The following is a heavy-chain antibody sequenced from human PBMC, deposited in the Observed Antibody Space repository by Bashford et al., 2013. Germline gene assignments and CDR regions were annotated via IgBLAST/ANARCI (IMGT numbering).Heavy chain of an antibody. J-gene: IGHJ4*02. V-gene: IGHV4-31*03. CDR1: GGSISSGGYY. CDR3: ARSLRRTTVTATPFDY. CDR2: IYYSGST. Sequence: SSETLSLTCTVSGGSISSGGYYWSWIRQHPGKGLEWIGYIYYSGSTYYNPSLKSRVTISVDTSKNQFSLKLSSVTAADTAVYYCARSLRRTTVTATPFDYWGQGTLVTVSS. D-gene: IGHD4-17*01.